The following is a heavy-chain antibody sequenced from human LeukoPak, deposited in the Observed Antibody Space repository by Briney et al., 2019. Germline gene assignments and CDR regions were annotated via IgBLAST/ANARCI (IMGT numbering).Heavy chain of an antibody. CDR3: ARGLPYCSSTSCYAGYYFDY. CDR1: GGSISSYY. V-gene: IGHV4-59*01. Sequence: SETLSLTCTVSGGSISSYYWSWIRQPPGKGLEWIGYIYYSGSTNYNPSLKSRVTISVDTSKNQFSLKLSSVTAAATAVYYCARGLPYCSSTSCYAGYYFDYWGQGTLVTVSS. J-gene: IGHJ4*02. CDR2: IYYSGST. D-gene: IGHD2-2*01.